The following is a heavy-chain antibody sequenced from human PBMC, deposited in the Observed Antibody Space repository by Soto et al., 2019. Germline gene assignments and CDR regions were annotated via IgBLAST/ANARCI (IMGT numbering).Heavy chain of an antibody. Sequence: ASVKVSCKASGYTFTSYAMHWVRQAPGQRLEWMGWINAGNGNTKYSQKFQGRVTITRNTSASTAYMELSSLRSEDTAVYYFARSIVVVAVQDYWGQGTLVTGSS. J-gene: IGHJ4*02. CDR3: ARSIVVVAVQDY. D-gene: IGHD2-21*02. V-gene: IGHV1-3*01. CDR1: GYTFTSYA. CDR2: INAGNGNT.